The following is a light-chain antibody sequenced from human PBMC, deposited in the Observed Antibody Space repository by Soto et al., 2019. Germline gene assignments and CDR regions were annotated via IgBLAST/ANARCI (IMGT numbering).Light chain of an antibody. Sequence: QSVLTQPASVSGSPGQSITISCTGTSSDVGGYNYVSWYQQHPGKAHKLMIYDVSNRPSGVSNRFSGSKSGNTASLTISGLQAEDEADYYCSSYTSSSTHYVFGTGTKVTVL. CDR2: DVS. CDR3: SSYTSSSTHYV. V-gene: IGLV2-14*01. CDR1: SSDVGGYNY. J-gene: IGLJ1*01.